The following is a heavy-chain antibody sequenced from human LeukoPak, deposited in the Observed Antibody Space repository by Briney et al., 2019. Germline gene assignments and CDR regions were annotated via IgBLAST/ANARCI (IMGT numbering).Heavy chain of an antibody. V-gene: IGHV3-33*01. CDR2: ICYDGSNK. J-gene: IGHJ6*02. D-gene: IGHD1/OR15-1a*01. CDR3: AREEQAAPTSYYYYGMDV. Sequence: GGSLRLSCAASGFTFSSYGMHGVRQAPGKGLEGVAVICYDGSNKYYADSVKGRFTISRDNSKNTLYLQMNSLGAEDTAVYYCAREEQAAPTSYYYYGMDVWGQGTTVTVSS. CDR1: GFTFSSYG.